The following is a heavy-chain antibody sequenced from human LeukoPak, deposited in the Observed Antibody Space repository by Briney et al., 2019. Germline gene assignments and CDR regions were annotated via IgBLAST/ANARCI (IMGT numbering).Heavy chain of an antibody. J-gene: IGHJ4*02. D-gene: IGHD4-17*01. CDR3: ARHGDYGLRSFDY. Sequence: SETLSLTCAVYGGSFSGYYWSWIRQPPGKGLEWVGEINHSGSTNYNPSLKSRVTISVDTSKNQFSLKLSSVTAADTAVYYCARHGDYGLRSFDYWDQGTLVTVSS. CDR1: GGSFSGYY. CDR2: INHSGST. V-gene: IGHV4-34*01.